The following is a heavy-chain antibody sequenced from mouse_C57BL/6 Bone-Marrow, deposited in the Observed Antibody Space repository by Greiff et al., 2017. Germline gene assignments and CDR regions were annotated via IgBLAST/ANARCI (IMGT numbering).Heavy chain of an antibody. D-gene: IGHD1-2*01. J-gene: IGHJ2*01. V-gene: IGHV1-81*01. Sequence: VHLVESGAELARPGASVKLSCKASGYTFTSYGISWVKQRTGQGLEWIGEIYPRSGNTYYNEKFKGKATLTADKSSSTAYMELRSLTSEDSAVYFCARYRLFFDYWGQGTTLTVSS. CDR3: ARYRLFFDY. CDR1: GYTFTSYG. CDR2: IYPRSGNT.